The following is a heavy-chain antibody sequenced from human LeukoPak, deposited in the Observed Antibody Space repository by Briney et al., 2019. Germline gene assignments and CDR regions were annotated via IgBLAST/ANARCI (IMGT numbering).Heavy chain of an antibody. CDR3: ARGGYSSGWYSRLGNWFDP. Sequence: GASVKVSCKASGYTFTSYDINWVRQATGQGLEWMGWMNPNSGNTGYAQKFQGRVTMTRNTSISTAYMELSSLRSEDTAVYYCARGGYSSGWYSRLGNWFDPWGQGTLVTVSS. J-gene: IGHJ5*02. V-gene: IGHV1-8*01. CDR1: GYTFTSYD. CDR2: MNPNSGNT. D-gene: IGHD6-19*01.